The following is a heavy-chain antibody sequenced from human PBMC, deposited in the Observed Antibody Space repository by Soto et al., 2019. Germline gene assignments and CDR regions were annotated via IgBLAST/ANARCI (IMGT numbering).Heavy chain of an antibody. V-gene: IGHV4-59*01. J-gene: IGHJ5*02. CDR3: ARDRGYGTANYYGGRWTFDP. CDR2: IYYTGNT. CDR1: NGSFSNYY. D-gene: IGHD3-10*01. Sequence: QVQLQESGPGLVKPSETLSLTCIVSNGSFSNYYWCWIRQPPGKALEWIGYIYYTGNTNYNPSLESRVTISVDTSKNQFSLKMTSVTASDTAMYFCARDRGYGTANYYGGRWTFDPWGQGTLVTVSS.